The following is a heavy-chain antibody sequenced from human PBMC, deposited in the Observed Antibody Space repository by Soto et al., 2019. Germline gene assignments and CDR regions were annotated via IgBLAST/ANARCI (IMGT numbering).Heavy chain of an antibody. V-gene: IGHV4-59*01. J-gene: IGHJ2*01. CDR2: IYYSGST. Sequence: SETLSLTCTVSGGSISSYYWSWIRQPPGKGLEWIGYIYYSGSTNYNPSLKSRVTISVDTSKNQFSLKLSSVTAADTAVYYCARGRGTVAWHWYFDLWGRGTLVTVSS. D-gene: IGHD6-19*01. CDR3: ARGRGTVAWHWYFDL. CDR1: GGSISSYY.